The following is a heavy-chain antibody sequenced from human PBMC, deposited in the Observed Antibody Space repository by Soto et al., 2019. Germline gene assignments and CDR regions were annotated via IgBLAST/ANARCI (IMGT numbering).Heavy chain of an antibody. J-gene: IGHJ4*02. Sequence: GGSLSVSCAAAAFAFRGYHRKWDRRGAGKGLEWVAVISCDGGTKYYADSIKGRFTISRDNAKKSLYLQMNSLRVEDTALYYCARSSSASVGPVYFDFWGQGTLVTVSS. CDR2: ISCDGGTK. V-gene: IGHV3-33*01. D-gene: IGHD6-13*01. CDR1: AFAFRGYH. CDR3: ARSSSASVGPVYFDF.